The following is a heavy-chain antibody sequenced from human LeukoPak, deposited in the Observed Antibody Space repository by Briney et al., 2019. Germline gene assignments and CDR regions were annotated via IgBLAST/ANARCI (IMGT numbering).Heavy chain of an antibody. CDR2: IYYSGST. CDR1: GGSISSYY. CDR3: ARGGEGMVTPIIGHDV. J-gene: IGHJ6*04. Sequence: SETLSLTCTVSGGSISSYYWSWIRQPPGKGLEWIGYIYYSGSTNYNPSLKSRVTISVDTSKNQFSLKLSSVTAADTAVYYCARGGEGMVTPIIGHDVWGKGTTVTVSS. D-gene: IGHD4-23*01. V-gene: IGHV4-59*01.